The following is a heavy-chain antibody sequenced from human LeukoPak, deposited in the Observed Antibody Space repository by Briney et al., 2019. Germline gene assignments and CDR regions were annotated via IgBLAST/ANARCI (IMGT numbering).Heavy chain of an antibody. D-gene: IGHD3-22*01. CDR3: AKEIYIHETYYHDSSGSALDY. V-gene: IGHV3-9*01. CDR2: ITWNGGTI. Sequence: GRSLRLSCAASGFSFDDFAMHWVRQAPGKGLEWVSGITWNGGTIDYADSVKGRFTISRDNSRNTLYLQMNSLRAEDTAVYYCAKEIYIHETYYHDSSGSALDYWGQGTLVTVSS. J-gene: IGHJ4*02. CDR1: GFSFDDFA.